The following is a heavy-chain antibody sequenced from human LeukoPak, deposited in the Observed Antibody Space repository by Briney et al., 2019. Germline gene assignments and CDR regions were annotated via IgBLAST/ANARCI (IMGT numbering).Heavy chain of an antibody. J-gene: IGHJ4*02. CDR2: IYYSGST. CDR1: GGSISSYY. Sequence: SETLSLTCTVSGGSISSYYWGWIRLPPGKGLEWIGSIYYSGSTYYNPSLKSRVTISVDTSKNQFSLRLSSVTAADTAVYYCAAYDYVWGSYRFDYWGQGTLVTVSS. CDR3: AAYDYVWGSYRFDY. D-gene: IGHD3-16*02. V-gene: IGHV4-39*01.